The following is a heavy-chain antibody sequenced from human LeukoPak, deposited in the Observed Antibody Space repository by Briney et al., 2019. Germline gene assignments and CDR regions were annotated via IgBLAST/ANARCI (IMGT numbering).Heavy chain of an antibody. Sequence: GGSLRLSCAASGFTFSSYGMHWVRQAPGKGLEWVAVISYDGSNKYYADSVKGRFTISRDNSKNMVYLQAGSLRPDDTAIYYCATMSLGTWGQGTLLTVSS. D-gene: IGHD3-16*01. J-gene: IGHJ5*02. CDR1: GFTFSSYG. V-gene: IGHV3-30*03. CDR2: ISYDGSNK. CDR3: ATMSLGT.